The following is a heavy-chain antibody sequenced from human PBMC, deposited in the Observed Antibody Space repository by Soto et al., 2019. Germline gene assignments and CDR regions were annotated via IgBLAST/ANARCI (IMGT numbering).Heavy chain of an antibody. CDR2: TSYDGNNK. J-gene: IGHJ4*02. CDR1: GFRFKSFV. D-gene: IGHD3-16*01. CDR3: ARWGTTGGFDL. V-gene: IGHV3-30*19. Sequence: GGSLRLSCAASGFRFKSFVMHWVRQAPGKGLEWVAFTSYDGNNKDYGDSVKGRFTVSRDNSQNTLHLQMDFLRPEDTALYYCARWGTTGGFDLWGQGTLVTVSS.